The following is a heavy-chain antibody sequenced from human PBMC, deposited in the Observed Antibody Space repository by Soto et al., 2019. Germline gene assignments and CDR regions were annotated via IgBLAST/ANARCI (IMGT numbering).Heavy chain of an antibody. CDR3: AAYHPMSHAFDI. J-gene: IGHJ3*02. CDR2: ISSSSSYI. Sequence: GGSLRLSCAASGFTFSSYSMNWVRQAPGKGLEWVSSISSSSSYIYYADSVKGRFTISRDNAKNSLYLQMNSLRAEDTAVYYCAAYHPMSHAFDIWGQGTMGTVS. CDR1: GFTFSSYS. V-gene: IGHV3-21*01. D-gene: IGHD2-2*01.